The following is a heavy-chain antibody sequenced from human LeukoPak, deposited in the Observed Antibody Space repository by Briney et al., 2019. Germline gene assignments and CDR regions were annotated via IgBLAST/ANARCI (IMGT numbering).Heavy chain of an antibody. CDR1: GFTFSSYG. V-gene: IGHV3-30*18. CDR2: ISYDGSNK. J-gene: IGHJ6*02. CDR3: AKEKASVDYYYYYGMDV. Sequence: AGGSLRLSCAASGFTFSSYGMHWVRQAPGKGLEWVAVISYDGSNKYYADSVKGRFTISRDNSKNTLYLQMNSLRAEDTAVYYCAKEKASVDYYYYYGMDVWGQGTTVTVSS. D-gene: IGHD3/OR15-3a*01.